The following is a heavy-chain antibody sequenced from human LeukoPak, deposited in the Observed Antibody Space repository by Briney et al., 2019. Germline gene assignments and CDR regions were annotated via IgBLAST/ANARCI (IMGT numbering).Heavy chain of an antibody. D-gene: IGHD2/OR15-2a*01. CDR2: IYYSGST. Sequence: SETLSLTCTVSGGSISSDHCNWVRQPPGKGLEWIGCIYYSGSTYYNPSLKSRVTISVDMSKSQFSLRLTSVTAADTAVYYCARKNDFDIWGQGTLVTVSS. V-gene: IGHV4-59*01. CDR1: GGSISSDH. CDR3: ARKNDFDI. J-gene: IGHJ3*02.